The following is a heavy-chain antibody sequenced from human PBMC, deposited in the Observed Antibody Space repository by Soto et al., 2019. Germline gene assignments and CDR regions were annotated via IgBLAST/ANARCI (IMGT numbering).Heavy chain of an antibody. CDR2: ISGSGGST. D-gene: IGHD3-10*01. Sequence: EVQLLESGGGLVQPGGSLRLSCSASGFTFSSYSMSWVRQAPGKGLEWVSAISGSGGSTYYADSVKGRFTISRDNSKNTLYLQMTSLRAEDTAVYYCAKGASGYYYYGMDVWGQGTTVTVSS. CDR1: GFTFSSYS. V-gene: IGHV3-23*01. J-gene: IGHJ6*02. CDR3: AKGASGYYYYGMDV.